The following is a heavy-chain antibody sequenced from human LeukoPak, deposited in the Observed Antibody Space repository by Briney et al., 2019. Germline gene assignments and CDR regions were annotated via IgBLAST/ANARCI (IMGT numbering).Heavy chain of an antibody. CDR1: GFTFDDYA. J-gene: IGHJ3*02. CDR3: AKDEFVASDFTGAFDI. V-gene: IGHV3-9*03. CDR2: ISWNSVTI. D-gene: IGHD2-8*02. Sequence: GRSLRLSCAASGFTFDDYAMHWVRQAPGKGLEWVSGISWNSVTIVYADCVKGRFTISRDNAKNSLYLRMNSLRAEDMVLYYCAKDEFVASDFTGAFDIWGQGTMVTVSS.